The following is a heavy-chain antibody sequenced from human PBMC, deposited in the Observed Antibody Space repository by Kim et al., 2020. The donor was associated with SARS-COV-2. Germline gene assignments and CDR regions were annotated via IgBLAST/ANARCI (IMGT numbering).Heavy chain of an antibody. CDR3: ARLADDSSGYYYYY. V-gene: IGHV3-30*04. J-gene: IGHJ4*02. CDR2: ISYDGSNK. CDR1: GFTFSSYA. D-gene: IGHD3-22*01. Sequence: GGSLRLSCAASGFTFSSYAMHWVRQAPGKGLEWVAVISYDGSNKYYADSVKGRFTISRDNSKNTLYLQMNSLRAEDTAVYYCARLADDSSGYYYYYWGQGTLVTVSS.